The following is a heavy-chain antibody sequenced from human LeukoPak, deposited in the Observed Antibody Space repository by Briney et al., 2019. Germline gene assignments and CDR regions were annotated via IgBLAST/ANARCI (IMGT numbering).Heavy chain of an antibody. J-gene: IGHJ4*02. CDR3: ARLVQVVATITSTAGYFDY. CDR1: GYSFTSYW. D-gene: IGHD5-12*01. Sequence: GESLQISCKGSGYSFTSYWIGWVRPLPGKGLEWMGIIYPGDSDTRYSPPFQGQVTISADKSISTAYLQWSSLKASDTAMYYCARLVQVVATITSTAGYFDYWGQGTLVTVSS. CDR2: IYPGDSDT. V-gene: IGHV5-51*01.